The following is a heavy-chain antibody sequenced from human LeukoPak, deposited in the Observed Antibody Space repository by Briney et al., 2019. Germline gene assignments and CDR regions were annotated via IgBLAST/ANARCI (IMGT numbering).Heavy chain of an antibody. CDR1: GFSISSGYY. CDR2: IYHSGST. V-gene: IGHV4-38-2*01. CDR3: ARVRPWYSSSWYYFDY. J-gene: IGHJ4*02. D-gene: IGHD6-13*01. Sequence: SETLSLTCAVSGFSISSGYYWGWIRQPPGKGLEWIGSIYHSGSTYYNPSLKSRVTISVDTSKNQFSLKLSSVTAADTAVYYCARVRPWYSSSWYYFDYWGQGTLVTVSS.